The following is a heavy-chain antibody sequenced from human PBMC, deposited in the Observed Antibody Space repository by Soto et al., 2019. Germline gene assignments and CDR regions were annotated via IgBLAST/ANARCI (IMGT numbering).Heavy chain of an antibody. Sequence: PSETLSLTCSVSGDSISNLDYFWACIRQPPGQALEYIGYIYKSATTYYNPSFESRVAISVDTSKSQFSLNVTSVTAADTAVYFCARGRYCLTGRCFPNWFDSWGQGTRVTVSS. D-gene: IGHD7-27*01. CDR1: GDSISNLDYF. CDR3: ARGRYCLTGRCFPNWFDS. J-gene: IGHJ5*01. CDR2: IYKSATT. V-gene: IGHV4-30-4*01.